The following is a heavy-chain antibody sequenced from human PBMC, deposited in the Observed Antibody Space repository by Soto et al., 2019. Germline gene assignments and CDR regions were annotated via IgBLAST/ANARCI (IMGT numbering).Heavy chain of an antibody. J-gene: IGHJ3*02. CDR1: GYSFTSYW. CDR3: ASGPGLGQTPASRYYYDSSGPGSFDI. V-gene: IGHV5-51*01. Sequence: GESLKIYCKCSGYSFTSYWTGWVRQMPGKGLEWMGIIYPGDSDTRYSPSFQGQVTISADKSISTAYLQWSSLKASDTAMYYCASGPGLGQTPASRYYYDSSGPGSFDIWGQGTMVTVSS. CDR2: IYPGDSDT. D-gene: IGHD3-22*01.